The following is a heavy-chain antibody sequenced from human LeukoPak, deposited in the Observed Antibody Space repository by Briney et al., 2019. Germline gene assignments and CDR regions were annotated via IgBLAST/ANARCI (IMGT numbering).Heavy chain of an antibody. J-gene: IGHJ5*02. D-gene: IGHD2-2*01. CDR3: ATIYCSSTSCP. CDR2: FDPEDGGT. V-gene: IGHV1-24*01. CDR1: GYTLTELS. Sequence: ASVKVSCKVSGYTLTELSMHWVRQAPGKGLEWMGGFDPEDGGTIYAQKSQGRVTMTEDTSTDTAYMELSSLRSEDTAVYYCATIYCSSTSCPWGQGTLVTVSS.